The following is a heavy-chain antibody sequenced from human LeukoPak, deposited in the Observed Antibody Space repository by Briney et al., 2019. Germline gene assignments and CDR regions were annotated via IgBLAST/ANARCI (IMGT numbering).Heavy chain of an antibody. J-gene: IGHJ4*02. CDR1: GYTFTSYD. CDR3: ARGRGGSYYFDY. D-gene: IGHD2-15*01. V-gene: IGHV1-8*01. Sequence: ASVKVSCKASGYTFTSYDINWVRQATGRGLEWMGWMNPNSGNTGYAQKFQGRVTMTRNTSISTAYMELSSLRSEDTAVYYCARGRGGSYYFDYWGQGTLVTVSS. CDR2: MNPNSGNT.